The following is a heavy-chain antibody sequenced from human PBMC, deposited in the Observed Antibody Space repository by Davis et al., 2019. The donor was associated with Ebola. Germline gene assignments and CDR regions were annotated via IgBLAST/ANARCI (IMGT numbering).Heavy chain of an antibody. V-gene: IGHV4-59*08. CDR3: ARRGTSSWYAGWFDP. D-gene: IGHD6-13*01. J-gene: IGHJ5*02. CDR2: IHYSGST. CDR1: GASISSYY. Sequence: MPSETLSLTCSVSGASISSYYWSWIRQPPGKGLEWIGYIHYSGSTNYNPSLKSRVTISVDTSKNQFSLKLSSVTAADTAMYYCARRGTSSWYAGWFDPWGQGTLVTVSS.